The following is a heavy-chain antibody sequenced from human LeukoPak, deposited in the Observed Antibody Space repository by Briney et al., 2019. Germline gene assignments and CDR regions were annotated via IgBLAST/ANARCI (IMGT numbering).Heavy chain of an antibody. CDR1: GGSISSYY. Sequence: SETLSLTCTVSGGSISSYYWSWIRQPPGKGLEWIGYIYYSGNTNYNPSLKSRVTISVDPSKNQFSLKLSSVTAADTAVYYCASSGDPYSYYYDSSGYLPWGQGTLVAVSS. D-gene: IGHD3-22*01. CDR2: IYYSGNT. CDR3: ASSGDPYSYYYDSSGYLP. V-gene: IGHV4-59*01. J-gene: IGHJ5*02.